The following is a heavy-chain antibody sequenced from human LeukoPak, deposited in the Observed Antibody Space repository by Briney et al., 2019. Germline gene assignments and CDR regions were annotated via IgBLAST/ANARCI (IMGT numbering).Heavy chain of an antibody. V-gene: IGHV3-23*01. CDR2: IVKTGGTT. CDR1: GFTFSDCA. CDR3: AKDWRCGTSDPDWYFDL. D-gene: IGHD2-8*02. J-gene: IGHJ2*01. Sequence: PGGSLRLSCAASGFTFSDCAMTWVRQAPGKGLEWVSAIVKTGGTTYADSVKGRFTNSRDNSKNALYLQMNSLRAEDTAVYYCAKDWRCGTSDPDWYFDLWGRGTLVTVSS.